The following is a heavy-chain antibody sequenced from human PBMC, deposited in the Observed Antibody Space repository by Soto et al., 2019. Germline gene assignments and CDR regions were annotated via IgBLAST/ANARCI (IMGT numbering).Heavy chain of an antibody. D-gene: IGHD3-10*01. CDR1: GGSISSYY. J-gene: IGHJ3*01. Sequence: QVQLQESGPGLVKPSETLSLTCTVSGGSISSYYWSWIRQPPGKGLEWIGYIYYSGSTNYNPSLKSRVTISVDTSKDQSSLKLTSVTAADTAVYYCARRYGSAFDFWGQGTMVTVSS. V-gene: IGHV4-59*01. CDR3: ARRYGSAFDF. CDR2: IYYSGST.